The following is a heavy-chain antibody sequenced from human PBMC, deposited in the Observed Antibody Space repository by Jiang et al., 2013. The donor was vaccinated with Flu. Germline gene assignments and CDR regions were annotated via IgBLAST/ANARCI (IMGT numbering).Heavy chain of an antibody. CDR3: AKENYGDWYFDL. CDR1: GFTFGSYT. V-gene: IGHV3-23*01. Sequence: VQLLESGGGLVQPGGSLRLSCAASGFTFGSYTMSWVRQAPGKGLEWVSTITASGGPTYYVDSVKGRFTISRDNSKNTLYLQMNSLRVEDTAVYSCAKENYGDWYFDLWGLAPWSLSP. D-gene: IGHD4-17*01. J-gene: IGHJ2*01. CDR2: ITASGGPT.